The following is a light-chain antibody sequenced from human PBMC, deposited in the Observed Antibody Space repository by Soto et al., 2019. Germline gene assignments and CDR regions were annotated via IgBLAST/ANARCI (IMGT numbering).Light chain of an antibody. J-gene: IGKJ1*01. V-gene: IGKV1-39*01. CDR1: QSISSY. CDR2: AAS. CDR3: QQTYSTPWT. Sequence: DIQRTQSPSSLSASVGDRVTITCRASQSISSYLKWYQQKPGEAPKLLIYAASSLQSGVPSRFSGSGSGTDFTLTISSRQPEDFATYYCQQTYSTPWTFGQGTKVDIK.